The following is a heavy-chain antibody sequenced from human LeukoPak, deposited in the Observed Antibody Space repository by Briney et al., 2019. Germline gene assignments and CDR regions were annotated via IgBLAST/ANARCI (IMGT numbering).Heavy chain of an antibody. V-gene: IGHV3-21*01. J-gene: IGHJ4*02. CDR3: AGDYVVPEGYFDY. Sequence: GGSLRLSSAASGFTFSSYSMNWVPQAPGQGLEWVSSTTSGSNYIYYADSVKGRFTISRDNATNSLYLQMNSLRAEDTAVYYSAGDYVVPEGYFDYWGQGTLVTVSS. D-gene: IGHD3-10*02. CDR2: TTSGSNYI. CDR1: GFTFSSYS.